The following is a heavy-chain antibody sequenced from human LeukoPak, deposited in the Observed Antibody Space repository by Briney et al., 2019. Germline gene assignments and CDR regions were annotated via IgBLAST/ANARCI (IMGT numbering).Heavy chain of an antibody. Sequence: ASVKVSCKASGYTFTSYGISWVRQAPGQGLEWMGWISAYNGNTNYAQKLQGRVTMTTDTSTSTAYMELRSLRSDDTAVYYCARVTGIVGATGWFDPWGQGTLVTVSS. J-gene: IGHJ5*02. V-gene: IGHV1-18*01. CDR2: ISAYNGNT. D-gene: IGHD1-26*01. CDR1: GYTFTSYG. CDR3: ARVTGIVGATGWFDP.